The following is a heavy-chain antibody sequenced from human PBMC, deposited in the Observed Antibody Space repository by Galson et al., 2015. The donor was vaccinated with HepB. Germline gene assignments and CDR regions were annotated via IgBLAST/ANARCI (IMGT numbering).Heavy chain of an antibody. CDR3: AKDELGSVLPGVRGAIDY. CDR1: GFTFSSYG. V-gene: IGHV3-30*02. Sequence: SLRLSCAASGFTFSSYGMHWVRQAPGKGLEWVAFIRYDGSNKYYADSVKGRFTISRDNSKNTLYLQMNSLRAEDTAVYYCAKDELGSVLPGVRGAIDYWGQGTLVTVSS. J-gene: IGHJ4*02. D-gene: IGHD3-10*01. CDR2: IRYDGSNK.